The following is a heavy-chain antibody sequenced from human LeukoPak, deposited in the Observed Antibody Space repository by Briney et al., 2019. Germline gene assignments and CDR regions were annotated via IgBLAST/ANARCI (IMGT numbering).Heavy chain of an antibody. D-gene: IGHD3-16*01. V-gene: IGHV3-30-3*01. CDR2: ISYDGSNK. CDR1: GFTFSSYA. Sequence: GGSLRLSCAASGFTFSSYAMHWVRQAPGKGLEWVAVISYDGSNKYYADSVKGRFTISRDNSKNTLYLQMNSLRAEDTAVYYCARDRGLVRGSTTSPYYFDYWGQGTLVTVSS. CDR3: ARDRGLVRGSTTSPYYFDY. J-gene: IGHJ4*02.